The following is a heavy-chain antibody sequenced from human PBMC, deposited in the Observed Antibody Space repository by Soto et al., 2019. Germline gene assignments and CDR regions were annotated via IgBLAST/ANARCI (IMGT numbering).Heavy chain of an antibody. CDR1: GGTLSDYA. J-gene: IGHJ6*02. CDR3: AVVAVREILTEQSSGMAV. CDR2: IMPTVDSA. V-gene: IGHV1-69*01. D-gene: IGHD3-10*01. Sequence: QVQLVQSGAEVKNPGSSVKVSCKASGGTLSDYAVSWVRQARGQGLEWMGGIMPTVDSANYAQKFQGRLTITADESTSTANMELSSLTSDDTAIYSCAVVAVREILTEQSSGMAVWGQGTTVTVSS.